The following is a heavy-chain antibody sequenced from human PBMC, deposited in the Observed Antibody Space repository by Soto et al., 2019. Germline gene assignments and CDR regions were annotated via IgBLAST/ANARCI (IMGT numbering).Heavy chain of an antibody. Sequence: QVQLVESGGGVVQPGKSLRLSCAASGFSFSSYAMHWVRQAPGKGLQWVALIWFDGSKKYYADSVKGRFTISRDSSNNTRRFPMNSLRAEDTAVYYCASERLYGSGIHDYLYYGMDVWGPGTTVTVSS. D-gene: IGHD3-10*01. J-gene: IGHJ6*02. V-gene: IGHV3-33*01. CDR3: ASERLYGSGIHDYLYYGMDV. CDR2: IWFDGSKK. CDR1: GFSFSSYA.